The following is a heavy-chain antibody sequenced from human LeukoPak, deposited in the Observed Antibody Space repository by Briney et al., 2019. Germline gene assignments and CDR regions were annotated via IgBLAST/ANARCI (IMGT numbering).Heavy chain of an antibody. J-gene: IGHJ4*02. CDR1: GFTFSSYG. CDR3: AKDGPLRHSSGYRFNY. Sequence: GRSLRLSCAASGFTFSSYGMHWVRQAPGKGLEWVAVIWYDGSDKYYADSVRGRFTISRDNSKNTLYLQMNSLRAEDTAVYYCAKDGPLRHSSGYRFNYWGQGTLLTVSS. CDR2: IWYDGSDK. D-gene: IGHD3-22*01. V-gene: IGHV3-33*06.